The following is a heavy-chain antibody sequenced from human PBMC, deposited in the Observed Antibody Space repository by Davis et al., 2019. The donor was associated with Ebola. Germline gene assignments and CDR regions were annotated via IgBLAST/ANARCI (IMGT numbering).Heavy chain of an antibody. CDR1: GFTFSSYW. CDR3: ARVEGYSGYDWRGWLFDY. CDR2: IKQDGSEK. Sequence: PGGSLRLSCAASGFTFSSYWMSWVRQAPGKGLEWVANIKQDGSEKYYVDSVKGRFTISRDNAKNSLYLQMNSLRAEDTAVYYCARVEGYSGYDWRGWLFDYWGQGTLVTVSS. D-gene: IGHD5-12*01. J-gene: IGHJ4*02. V-gene: IGHV3-7*01.